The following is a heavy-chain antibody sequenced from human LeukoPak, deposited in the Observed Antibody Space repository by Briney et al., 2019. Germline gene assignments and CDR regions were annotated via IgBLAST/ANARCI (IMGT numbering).Heavy chain of an antibody. CDR2: IYYSGST. V-gene: IGHV4-39*07. Sequence: SETLSLTCTVSGGSISSSSYYWGWIRQPPGKGLEWIGSIYYSGSTYYNPSLKSRVTISVDTSKNQFSLKLSSVTAADTAVYYCARAEAVAGLWGFDYWGQGTLVTVSS. J-gene: IGHJ4*02. CDR3: ARAEAVAGLWGFDY. CDR1: GGSISSSSYY. D-gene: IGHD6-19*01.